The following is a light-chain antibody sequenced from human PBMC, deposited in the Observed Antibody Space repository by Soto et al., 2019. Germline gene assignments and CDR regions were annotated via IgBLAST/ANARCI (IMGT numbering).Light chain of an antibody. J-gene: IGKJ5*01. CDR2: DAS. CDR1: QYINTR. Sequence: EIVLTQSPATLSSFPGDRVTLSCRASQYINTRLAWYQQRPGQAPRLLIHDASHRAAGIPARFSGSGFGTDFTLTISSLEPEDAAVYYCQQRSNWPPITFGQGTRLEI. CDR3: QQRSNWPPIT. V-gene: IGKV3-11*01.